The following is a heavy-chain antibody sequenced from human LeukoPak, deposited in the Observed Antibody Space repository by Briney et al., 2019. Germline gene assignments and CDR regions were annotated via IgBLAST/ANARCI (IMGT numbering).Heavy chain of an antibody. CDR1: GYTFTGYY. Sequence: ASVKVSCKASGYTFTGYYMHCVRQAPGQGLEWMGWINPNSGGTNYAQKFQGRVTMTRDTSISTAYMELSRLRSDDTAVYYCARENSRLSRATMSYWGQGTLVTVSS. CDR3: ARENSRLSRATMSY. J-gene: IGHJ4*02. D-gene: IGHD3-22*01. V-gene: IGHV1-2*02. CDR2: INPNSGGT.